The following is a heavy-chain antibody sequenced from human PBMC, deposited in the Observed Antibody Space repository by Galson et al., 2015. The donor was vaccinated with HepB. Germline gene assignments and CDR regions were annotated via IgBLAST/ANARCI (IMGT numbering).Heavy chain of an antibody. V-gene: IGHV1-69*13. CDR3: ARDRNAPNWFDP. D-gene: IGHD2-2*01. CDR2: IIPIFGTA. Sequence: SVKVSCKASGGTFSSYAISWVRQAPGQGLEWMGGIIPIFGTANYAQKFQGRVTITADESTSTAYMELSSLRSDDTAVYYCARDRNAPNWFDPWGQGTLVTVSS. CDR1: GGTFSSYA. J-gene: IGHJ5*02.